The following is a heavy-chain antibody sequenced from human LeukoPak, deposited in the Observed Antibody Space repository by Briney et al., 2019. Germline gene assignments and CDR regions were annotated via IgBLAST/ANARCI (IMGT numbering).Heavy chain of an antibody. J-gene: IGHJ5*02. CDR2: IDRDGGST. Sequence: GGSLRLSCAASGFTFSSYSMNWVRQAPGKGLVWVSGIDRDGGSTYYADSVKGRFTTSRDNAKNTLYLQMNSLRVEDTAVYYCARGVGYNWFDPWGQGTLVTVSS. V-gene: IGHV3-74*01. CDR3: ARGVGYNWFDP. CDR1: GFTFSSYS. D-gene: IGHD1-26*01.